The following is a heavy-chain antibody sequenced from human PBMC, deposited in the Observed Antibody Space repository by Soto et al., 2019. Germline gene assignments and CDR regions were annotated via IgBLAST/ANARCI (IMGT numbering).Heavy chain of an antibody. D-gene: IGHD2-2*02. J-gene: IGHJ5*02. CDR1: GDSVSSNSAA. V-gene: IGHV6-1*01. Sequence: LSQTLSLTCAISGDSVSSNSAAWNWIRQSPSRGLEWLGRTYYRSKWYNDYAVSVKSRITINPDTSKNQFSLQLNSVTPEDTAVYYCAREPLPYCSSTSCYIGWFYPWGQGTLVTVSS. CDR2: TYYRSKWYN. CDR3: AREPLPYCSSTSCYIGWFYP.